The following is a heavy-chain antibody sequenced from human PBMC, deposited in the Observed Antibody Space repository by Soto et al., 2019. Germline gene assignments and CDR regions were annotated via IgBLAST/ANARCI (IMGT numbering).Heavy chain of an antibody. D-gene: IGHD5-12*01. CDR3: AKDIAYRGYGGFDP. Sequence: GGSLRLSCAASGLTFSSYAMSWVRQAPGKGLEWVSAISGDGCSTYYTDSVKGRFTISRDNSRNSLYLQMNSLRTEDTALYYCAKDIAYRGYGGFDPWGLGTLVTVSS. CDR1: GLTFSSYA. J-gene: IGHJ5*02. V-gene: IGHV3-43*02. CDR2: ISGDGCST.